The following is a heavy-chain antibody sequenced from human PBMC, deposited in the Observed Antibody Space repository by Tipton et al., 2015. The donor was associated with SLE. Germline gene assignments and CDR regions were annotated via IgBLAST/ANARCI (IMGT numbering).Heavy chain of an antibody. V-gene: IGHV4-34*01. D-gene: IGHD1-14*01. CDR2: INHSGSA. J-gene: IGHJ4*02. CDR1: GGSFSGYY. CDR3: ARVPGCHRPFDY. Sequence: TLSLTCAVYGGSFSGYYWSWIRQPPGKGLEWIGEINHSGSANYKPSLKSRVTISVDTSKNQFSLKLSSLTAADTAVYYCARVPGCHRPFDYWGQGNLVTVSS.